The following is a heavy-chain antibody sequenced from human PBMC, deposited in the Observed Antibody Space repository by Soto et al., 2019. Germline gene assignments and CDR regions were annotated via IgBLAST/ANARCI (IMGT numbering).Heavy chain of an antibody. CDR1: GFTFSSYG. CDR2: ISYDGSDK. J-gene: IGHJ1*01. D-gene: IGHD2-15*01. CDR3: AIGVVVATTYCQH. V-gene: IGHV3-30*03. Sequence: QVQLVESGGGVVQPGRSLRLSCAASGFTFSSYGMHWVRQAPGKGLEWVAVISYDGSDKYYADSVKGRFTISRDNSNNTRYLQMDSVRAEDTAVDYCAIGVVVATTYCQHWGQGTLVTVSS.